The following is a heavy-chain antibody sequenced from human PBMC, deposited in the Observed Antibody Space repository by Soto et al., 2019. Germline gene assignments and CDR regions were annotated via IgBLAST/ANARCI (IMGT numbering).Heavy chain of an antibody. CDR3: ARQEPNWFDP. Sequence: QLQLQESGPGLVKPSETLSLTCTVSGGSISSRSYYWGWIRQPPGKGLEWIGSIYYSGSTYYNPSPKSRVTITVNTSKNQFSLKLSSVTAADTAVYYCARQEPNWFDPWGQGTLVTVSS. CDR1: GGSISSRSYY. V-gene: IGHV4-39*01. CDR2: IYYSGST. D-gene: IGHD1-1*01. J-gene: IGHJ5*02.